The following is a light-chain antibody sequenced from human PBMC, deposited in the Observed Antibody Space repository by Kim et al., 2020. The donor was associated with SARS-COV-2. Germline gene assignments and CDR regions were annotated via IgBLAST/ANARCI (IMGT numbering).Light chain of an antibody. J-gene: IGLJ3*02. V-gene: IGLV3-1*01. CDR1: KLGDKY. Sequence: SYELTQPPSVSVSLGQTASIPCSGDKLGDKYVCWYQHKPGQSPILVIYQDDKRPSGIPERFSGSNSGNTAVLTISGTQAKDEADYYCPVWDSSTVVFGGG. CDR3: PVWDSSTVV. CDR2: QDD.